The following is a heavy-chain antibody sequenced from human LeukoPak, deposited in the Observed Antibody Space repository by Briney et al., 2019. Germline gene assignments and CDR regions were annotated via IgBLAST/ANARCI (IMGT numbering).Heavy chain of an antibody. CDR3: AGENRIAAAGYGIWFDP. CDR2: IIPIFGTA. V-gene: IGHV1-69*05. Sequence: SVKVSCKASGGTFSSYAISWVRQAPGQGLEWMGGIIPIFGTANYAQKFQGRVTITTDESTSTAYMELSSLRSEDTAVYYCAGENRIAAAGYGIWFDPWGQGTLVAVSS. CDR1: GGTFSSYA. J-gene: IGHJ5*02. D-gene: IGHD6-13*01.